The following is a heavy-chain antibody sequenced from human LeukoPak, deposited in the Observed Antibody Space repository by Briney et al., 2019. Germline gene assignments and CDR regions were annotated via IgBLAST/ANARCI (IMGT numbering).Heavy chain of an antibody. J-gene: IGHJ4*02. CDR1: GXTFSSYG. V-gene: IGHV3-33*01. Sequence: PGGSLRLSCAASGXTFSSYGMFWVRQAPGKGLEWVAVIWYDGSNKYYADSVKGRFTISRDNSKNTLYLQMNSLRVENTAVYYCARVGTYGSGSYLSWLDYWGQGTLVTVSS. D-gene: IGHD3-10*01. CDR2: IWYDGSNK. CDR3: ARVGTYGSGSYLSWLDY.